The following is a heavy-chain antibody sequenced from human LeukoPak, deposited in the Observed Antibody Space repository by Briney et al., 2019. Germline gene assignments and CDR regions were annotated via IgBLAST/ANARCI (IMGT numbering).Heavy chain of an antibody. CDR3: ARQPIVGAAYFDY. V-gene: IGHV4-59*08. D-gene: IGHD1-26*01. Sequence: SQTLSLTCTVSGGSISSYYWSWIRQPPGKGLEWIGYIYYSGSTNYNPSLKSRVTISVDTSKNQFSLKLSSVTAADTAVYYCARQPIVGAAYFDYWGQGTLVTVSS. CDR1: GGSISSYY. CDR2: IYYSGST. J-gene: IGHJ4*02.